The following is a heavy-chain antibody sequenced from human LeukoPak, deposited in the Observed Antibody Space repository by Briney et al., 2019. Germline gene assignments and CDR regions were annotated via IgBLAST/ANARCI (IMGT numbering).Heavy chain of an antibody. Sequence: TLSLTCTVSGGSISSGSYYWSWIRQPAGKGLEWIGRIYTSGSTNYNPSLKSRVTISVDTSKNQFSLKLSSVTAADTAVYYCARGPAATSFWGQGTLVTVSS. D-gene: IGHD2-2*01. CDR2: IYTSGST. CDR1: GGSISSGSYY. V-gene: IGHV4-61*02. CDR3: ARGPAATSF. J-gene: IGHJ4*02.